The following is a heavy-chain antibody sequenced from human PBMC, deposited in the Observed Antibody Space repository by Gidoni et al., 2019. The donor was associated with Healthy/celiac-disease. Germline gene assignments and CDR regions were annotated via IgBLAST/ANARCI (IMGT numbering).Heavy chain of an antibody. CDR2: IYYSGST. Sequence: QVQLKEWGPGLLKPSQTLSLTCTFPVGSITSGGYYWSWIRQHPGKGLEWIGYIYYSGSTYYNPSLKSRVTISVDTSKNQFSLKLSSVTAADTAVYYCARGSGSYSPYYFDYWGQGTLVTVSS. V-gene: IGHV4-31*03. D-gene: IGHD1-26*01. J-gene: IGHJ4*02. CDR1: VGSITSGGYY. CDR3: ARGSGSYSPYYFDY.